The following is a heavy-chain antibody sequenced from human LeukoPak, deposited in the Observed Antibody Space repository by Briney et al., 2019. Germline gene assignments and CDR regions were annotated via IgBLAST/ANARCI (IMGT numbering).Heavy chain of an antibody. Sequence: SGGSLRLSCAASGFTFSDYAMSWVRQAPGGGLEWVSAISGSGDKTFHADSVKGRFTISRDNSKNTLYLQMNSLRAEDTALYYCAKDMRFLEGGQGTLVTVSS. CDR1: GFTFSDYA. D-gene: IGHD3-3*01. V-gene: IGHV3-23*01. CDR3: AKDMRFLE. CDR2: ISGSGDKT. J-gene: IGHJ4*02.